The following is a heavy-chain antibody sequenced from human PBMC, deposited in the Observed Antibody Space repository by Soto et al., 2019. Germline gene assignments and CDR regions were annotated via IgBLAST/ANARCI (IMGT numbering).Heavy chain of an antibody. Sequence: SATLSLTCTVSGGSIRSSSYYWGWIRQPPGKGLEWIGSIYYSGSTYYNPSLKSRVTISVDTSKNQFSLKLSSVTAADTAVYYCARRLYYDSSGFEGGGMDVWGQGTTVT. CDR1: GGSIRSSSYY. CDR2: IYYSGST. D-gene: IGHD3-22*01. J-gene: IGHJ6*02. V-gene: IGHV4-39*01. CDR3: ARRLYYDSSGFEGGGMDV.